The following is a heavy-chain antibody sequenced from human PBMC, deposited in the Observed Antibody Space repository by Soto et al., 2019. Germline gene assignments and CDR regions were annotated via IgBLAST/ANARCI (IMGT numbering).Heavy chain of an antibody. CDR3: ARRQEDYDSSGYYWDDAFDI. CDR2: IYTSGST. Sequence: RSLPCTVSGGSLSSYYCSWIRQPAGKGLEWIGRIYTSGSTNYNPSLKSRVTMSVDTPKNQFSLKLSSVTAADTAVYYCARRQEDYDSSGYYWDDAFDIWGQGTMVTVSS. CDR1: GGSLSSYY. V-gene: IGHV4-4*07. D-gene: IGHD3-22*01. J-gene: IGHJ3*02.